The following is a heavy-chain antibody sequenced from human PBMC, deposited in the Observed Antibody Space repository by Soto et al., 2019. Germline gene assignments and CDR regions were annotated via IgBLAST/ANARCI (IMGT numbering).Heavy chain of an antibody. V-gene: IGHV3-30-3*01. D-gene: IGHD6-13*01. CDR3: ARDWAADGTLGLRY. Sequence: QVQLVESGGGVVQPGRSLRLSCAASGFTFSSYAMHWVRQAPGKGLEWVAVISYDGSNKYYADSVKGRFTISRDNSKNTLYLQMNRLRAEDTAVYYCARDWAADGTLGLRYWGQGTLVTVSS. CDR1: GFTFSSYA. CDR2: ISYDGSNK. J-gene: IGHJ4*02.